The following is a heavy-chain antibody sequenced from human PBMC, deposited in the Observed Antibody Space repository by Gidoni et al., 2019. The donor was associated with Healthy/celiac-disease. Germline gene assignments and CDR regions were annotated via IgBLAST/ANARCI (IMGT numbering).Heavy chain of an antibody. J-gene: IGHJ6*02. CDR3: ATGSISYYYDSRAWDGMDV. D-gene: IGHD3-22*01. V-gene: IGHV1-24*01. CDR2: FDPEDGET. Sequence: QVQLVQSGAEVKKPGASVKVSCKVSGYTLTELSMHWVRQAPGKGLEWMGGFDPEDGETIYAQKFQGRVTMTEDTSTDTAYMELSSLRSEDTAVYYCATGSISYYYDSRAWDGMDVWGQGTTVTVSS. CDR1: GYTLTELS.